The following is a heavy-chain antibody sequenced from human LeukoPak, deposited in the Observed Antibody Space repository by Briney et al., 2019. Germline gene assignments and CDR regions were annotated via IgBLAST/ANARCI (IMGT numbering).Heavy chain of an antibody. V-gene: IGHV3-23*01. CDR3: AKSLDLAVAGIDY. Sequence: PGGSLRLSCAASGFTFSSHAMSWVRQAPGKGLAWVSGINDSGDYTYHADSVKGRFTTSRDNPKNTVDLQMNSLRAEDTAVYYCAKSLDLAVAGIDYWGQGTLVTVSS. D-gene: IGHD6-19*01. J-gene: IGHJ4*02. CDR1: GFTFSSHA. CDR2: INDSGDYT.